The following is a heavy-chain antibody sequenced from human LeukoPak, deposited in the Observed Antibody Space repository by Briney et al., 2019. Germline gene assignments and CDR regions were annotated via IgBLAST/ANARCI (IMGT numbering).Heavy chain of an antibody. CDR2: IYTDYTI. CDR3: ARASNSPFDY. Sequence: GGSLRLSCAASGFTFSNYEFSWVRQTPGKGLEWLSHIYTDYTIYQADAVKGRFTISRDNARNSLFLHMNGLRAEDTGVYYCARASNSPFDYWGQGTLVTVSS. V-gene: IGHV3-48*03. D-gene: IGHD2-21*01. J-gene: IGHJ4*02. CDR1: GFTFSNYE.